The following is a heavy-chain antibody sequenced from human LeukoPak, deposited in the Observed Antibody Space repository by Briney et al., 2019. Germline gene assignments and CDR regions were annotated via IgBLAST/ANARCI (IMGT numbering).Heavy chain of an antibody. Sequence: PSETLSLTCTVSGGSISSYYWSWIRQPAGKGLEWIGRIYTSGSTNYNPSLKSRVTMSVDTSKNQFSLKLSSVTAADTAVYYCAREGVTTVTEPLDYWGQGTLVTVSS. CDR1: GGSISSYY. CDR3: AREGVTTVTEPLDY. J-gene: IGHJ4*02. V-gene: IGHV4-4*07. D-gene: IGHD4-17*01. CDR2: IYTSGST.